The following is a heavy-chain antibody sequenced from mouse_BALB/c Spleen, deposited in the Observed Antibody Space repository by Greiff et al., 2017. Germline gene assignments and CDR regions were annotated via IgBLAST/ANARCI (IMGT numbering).Heavy chain of an antibody. CDR3: AIHYGSSYVYY. J-gene: IGHJ2*01. D-gene: IGHD1-1*01. Sequence: VQLQESGAELVRPGTSVKISCKASGYTFTNYWLGWVKQRPGHGLEWIGDIYPGGGYTNYNEKFKGKATLTADTSSSTAYMQLSSLTSEDSAVYFCAIHYGSSYVYYWGQGTTLTVSS. V-gene: IGHV1-63*02. CDR1: GYTFTNYW. CDR2: IYPGGGYT.